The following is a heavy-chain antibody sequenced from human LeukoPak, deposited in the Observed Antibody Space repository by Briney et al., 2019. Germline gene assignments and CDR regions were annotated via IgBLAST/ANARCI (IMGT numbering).Heavy chain of an antibody. CDR1: GLTFSSYW. D-gene: IGHD3-9*01. V-gene: IGHV3-74*01. J-gene: IGHJ4*02. CDR3: ARGGDWLLSELDY. Sequence: GGSLRLSCAASGLTFSSYWMHWVRQAPGKGLVGVAGINSDGSRTIYADSVKGRFTISRDNAKNTLYLEMNSLRAEDTDVYYCARGGDWLLSELDYWGQGTLVTVSS. CDR2: INSDGSRT.